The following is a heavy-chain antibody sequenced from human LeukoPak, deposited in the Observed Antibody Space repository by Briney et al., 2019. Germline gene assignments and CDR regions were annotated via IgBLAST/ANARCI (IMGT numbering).Heavy chain of an antibody. CDR1: GYTFTGYY. CDR2: INPNSGGT. D-gene: IGHD4-11*01. V-gene: IGHV1-2*02. J-gene: IGHJ6*03. Sequence: ASVKVSCKASGYTFTGYYMHWVRQAPGQGLEWMGWINPNSGGTNYAQKFQGRVTMTRDMSTSTVYMELSSLRSEDTAVYYCARDSDYSNSHRRYYYYYMDVWGKGTTVTVSS. CDR3: ARDSDYSNSHRRYYYYYMDV.